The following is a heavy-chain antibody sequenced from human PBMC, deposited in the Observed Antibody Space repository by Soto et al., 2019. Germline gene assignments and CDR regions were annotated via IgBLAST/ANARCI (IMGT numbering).Heavy chain of an antibody. Sequence: GGSLRLSCAASGFIFENSGMHWVRQAPGKGLEWVSGISWNSGNIGYADSVKGRFSISRDNAKKSLYLQMNSLRPDDTAFYFCVKAGVRDLIVEDPVYFDIRGLRTLDTVSS. CDR3: VKAGVRDLIVEDPVYFDI. D-gene: IGHD2-21*01. V-gene: IGHV3-9*01. CDR1: GFIFENSG. J-gene: IGHJ4*02. CDR2: ISWNSGNI.